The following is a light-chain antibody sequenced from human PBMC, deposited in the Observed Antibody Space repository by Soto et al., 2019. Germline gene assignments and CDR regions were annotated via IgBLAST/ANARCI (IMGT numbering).Light chain of an antibody. CDR1: QGTSGF. CDR3: QDLNGDPPLYT. J-gene: IGKJ2*01. Sequence: GDRVTITCRASQGTSGFLAWHQQRPGKPPKLLIYAASTLQGGVPIRFSGSGSGTEFNLTISSLQPEDFETYYGQDLNGDPPLYTFGKWNTMAIK. V-gene: IGKV1-9*01. CDR2: AAS.